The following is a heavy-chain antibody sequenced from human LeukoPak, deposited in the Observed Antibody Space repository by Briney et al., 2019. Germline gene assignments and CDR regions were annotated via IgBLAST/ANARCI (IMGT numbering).Heavy chain of an antibody. Sequence: GGSLRLSCSASGFTFSRYGMHWVRQAPGKGLEYVSVISSNGGSTYYADSVKGRFTISRDNSKNTLYLQMSSLRPEDTAVYYCVKGRSGSSWYGQDAFDIWGQGTMVPVSS. V-gene: IGHV3-64D*06. D-gene: IGHD6-13*01. CDR2: ISSNGGST. CDR3: VKGRSGSSWYGQDAFDI. CDR1: GFTFSRYG. J-gene: IGHJ3*02.